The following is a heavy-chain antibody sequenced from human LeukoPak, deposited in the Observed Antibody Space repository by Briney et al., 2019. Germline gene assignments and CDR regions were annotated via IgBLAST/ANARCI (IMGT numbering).Heavy chain of an antibody. CDR2: INPNGGGT. V-gene: IGHV1-2*06. D-gene: IGHD3-3*01. CDR1: GYTFTGYY. CDR3: ARERKITIFGVACDY. J-gene: IGHJ4*02. Sequence: ASVKVSFKASGYTFTGYYIHWVRQAPGQGLEWMGRINPNGGGTNYAQKFQGRVTMTSDTSISTAYMELSRLRSDDTAVYYCARERKITIFGVACDYWGQGTLVTVSS.